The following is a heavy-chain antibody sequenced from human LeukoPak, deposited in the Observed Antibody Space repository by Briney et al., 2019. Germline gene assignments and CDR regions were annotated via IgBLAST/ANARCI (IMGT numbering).Heavy chain of an antibody. CDR2: ISYDGSNK. J-gene: IGHJ4*02. CDR3: AKDSPPDY. V-gene: IGHV3-30*18. Sequence: PGGSLRLSCAASGNYWMHWVRQAPGKGLEWVAVISYDGSNKYYADSVKGRFTISRDNSKNTLYLQMNSLRAEDTAVYYCAKDSPPDYWGQGTLVTVSS. CDR1: GNYW.